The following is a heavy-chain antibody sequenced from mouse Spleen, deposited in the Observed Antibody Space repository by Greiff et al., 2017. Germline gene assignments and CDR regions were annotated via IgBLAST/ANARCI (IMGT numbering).Heavy chain of an antibody. J-gene: IGHJ2*01. V-gene: IGHV1-82*01. CDR1: GYAFSSSW. CDR2: IYPGDGDT. D-gene: IGHD2-4*01. Sequence: QVQLQQSGPELVKPGASVKISCKASGYAFSSSWMNWVKQRPGKGLEWIGRIYPGDGDTNYNGKFKGKATLTADKSSSTAYMQLSSLTSEDSAVYFCARTYYDYGLYFDYWGQGTTLTVSS. CDR3: ARTYYDYGLYFDY.